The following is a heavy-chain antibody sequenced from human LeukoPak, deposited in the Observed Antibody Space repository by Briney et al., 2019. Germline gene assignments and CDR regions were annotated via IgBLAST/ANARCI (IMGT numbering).Heavy chain of an antibody. D-gene: IGHD3-3*01. J-gene: IGHJ4*02. Sequence: SQTLSLTCTVSCGSISSGDYYWSWIRQPPGKGLEWIENNYDSGSTYYNPSLKSRVTISVDTAKNQFSLKLSSVTAADKAVYYCARGHYDFWTGYSNFDYWGQGNPVTVSP. CDR2: NYDSGST. CDR3: ARGHYDFWTGYSNFDY. V-gene: IGHV4-30-4*01. CDR1: CGSISSGDYY.